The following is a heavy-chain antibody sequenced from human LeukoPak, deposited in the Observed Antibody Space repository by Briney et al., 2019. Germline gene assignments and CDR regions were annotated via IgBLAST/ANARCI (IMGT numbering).Heavy chain of an antibody. CDR2: IHYSGST. V-gene: IGHV4-59*11. CDR1: GGSISGHF. Sequence: PSETLSLTCTVSGGSISGHFWSWIRQPPGKGLELTGHIHYSGSTFYKPSLKSRVTISLDSSRNQFSLRLTSVTAADTAVYYCARFSSECSGDSCYLDYWGQGTLVTVYS. J-gene: IGHJ4*02. CDR3: ARFSSECSGDSCYLDY. D-gene: IGHD2-15*01.